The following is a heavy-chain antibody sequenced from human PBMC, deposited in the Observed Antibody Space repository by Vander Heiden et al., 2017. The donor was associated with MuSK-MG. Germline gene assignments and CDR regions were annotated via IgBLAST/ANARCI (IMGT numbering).Heavy chain of an antibody. CDR1: GGSFSGYY. V-gene: IGHV4-34*01. CDR3: ARCLRGRRGYRNRPHDY. D-gene: IGHD5-18*01. Sequence: QVQLHQWGAGLLKPSETLSLTCAVYGGSFSGYYWSWIRQPPGKGLEWIGEINNSGSTNYNPSLKSRVTISVDTSKNQFSLKLSSVTAADPAVYYCARCLRGRRGYRNRPHDYWGDGPLVAVSS. CDR2: INNSGST. J-gene: IGHJ4*01.